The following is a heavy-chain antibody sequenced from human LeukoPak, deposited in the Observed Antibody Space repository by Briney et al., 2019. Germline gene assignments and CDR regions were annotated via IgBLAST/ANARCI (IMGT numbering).Heavy chain of an antibody. CDR2: ISGSGGST. V-gene: IGHV3-23*01. CDR1: GFTSSSYA. D-gene: IGHD4-17*01. CDR3: AKAALPYDYGDYCDY. J-gene: IGHJ4*02. Sequence: GGSLRLSCAASGFTSSSYAMSWVRQAPGKGLEWVSAISGSGGSTYYADSVKGRFTISRDNSKNTLYLQMNSLRAEDTAVYYCAKAALPYDYGDYCDYWGQGTLVTVSS.